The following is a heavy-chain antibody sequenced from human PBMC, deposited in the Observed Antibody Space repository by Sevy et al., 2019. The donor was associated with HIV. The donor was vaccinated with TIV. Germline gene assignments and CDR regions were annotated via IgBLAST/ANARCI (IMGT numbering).Heavy chain of an antibody. D-gene: IGHD4-4*01. CDR2: ISSSSSYR. CDR3: ARGYSNYLIDY. CDR1: GFTFSSCS. J-gene: IGHJ4*02. Sequence: GGSLRLSCAASGFTFSSCSMNWVRQAPGKGLEWVSSISSSSSYRYYADSVKGRFTISRDNAKTSLFLQMNSLRAEDTAVYYCARGYSNYLIDYWGQGTLVTVSS. V-gene: IGHV3-21*01.